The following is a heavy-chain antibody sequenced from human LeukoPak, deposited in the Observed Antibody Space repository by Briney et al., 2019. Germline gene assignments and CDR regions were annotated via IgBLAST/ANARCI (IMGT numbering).Heavy chain of an antibody. CDR2: ISSSSSYI. V-gene: IGHV3-21*01. J-gene: IGHJ6*02. Sequence: PGRSLRLSCAASGFTFSSYSMSWVRQAPGKGLEWVSSISSSSSYIYYADSVKGRFTISRDNAKNSLYLQMNSLRAEDTAVYYCARDTGPEASNDFWSGYYSGYYYYGMDVWGQGTTVTVSS. CDR3: ARDTGPEASNDFWSGYYSGYYYYGMDV. CDR1: GFTFSSYS. D-gene: IGHD3-3*01.